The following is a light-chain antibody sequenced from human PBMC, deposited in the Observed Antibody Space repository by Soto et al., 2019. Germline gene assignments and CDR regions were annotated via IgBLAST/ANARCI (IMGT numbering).Light chain of an antibody. CDR2: DAS. J-gene: IGKJ4*01. CDR3: QQRSDWPRLS. CDR1: QSVSSS. V-gene: IGKV3-11*01. Sequence: EIVLTQSPATLSLSPGERATLSCRASQSVSSSLAWYQQKPGQAPRLLIYDASNGATGIPARFSGSGSGTDFTLTISSLEPEDFAVYYCQQRSDWPRLSFGGGTTVEIK.